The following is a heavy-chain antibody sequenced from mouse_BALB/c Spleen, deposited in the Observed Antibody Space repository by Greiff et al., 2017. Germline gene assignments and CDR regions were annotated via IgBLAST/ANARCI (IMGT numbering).Heavy chain of an antibody. J-gene: IGHJ2*01. CDR3: ARAGTSDDY. D-gene: IGHD3-3*01. Sequence: EVKLVESGGGLVQPGGSLRLSCATSGFTFTDYYMSWVRQPPGKALEWLGFIRNKANGYTTEYSASVKGRFTISRDNSQSILYLQMNTLRAEDSATYYCARAGTSDDYWGQGTTLTVSS. V-gene: IGHV7-3*02. CDR2: IRNKANGYTT. CDR1: GFTFTDYY.